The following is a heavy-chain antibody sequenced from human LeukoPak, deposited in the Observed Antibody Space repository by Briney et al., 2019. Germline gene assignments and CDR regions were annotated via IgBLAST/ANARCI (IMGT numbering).Heavy chain of an antibody. D-gene: IGHD3-3*01. J-gene: IGHJ4*02. CDR1: GFTFSYYW. CDR3: ARVYLERLTAGYFDH. Sequence: PGGSLRLSCAASGFTFSYYWMSWVRQAPGKGLEWVANIKQDGSEKYYVASVKGRFTISRDNAKNSLYLQMNSLRDEDSAAYYCARVYLERLTAGYFDHWGQGTWVTVSP. V-gene: IGHV3-7*04. CDR2: IKQDGSEK.